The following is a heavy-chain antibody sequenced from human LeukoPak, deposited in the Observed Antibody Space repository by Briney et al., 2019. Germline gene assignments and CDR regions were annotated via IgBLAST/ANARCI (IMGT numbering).Heavy chain of an antibody. CDR3: ARDPARDGYNLWGAFDI. V-gene: IGHV1-69*13. CDR2: IIPTFGTA. Sequence: GASVKVSCKASGGTFSSYAISWVRQAPGQGLEWMGGIIPTFGTANYAQKFQGRVTITADESTSTAYMELSSLRSEDTAVYYCARDPARDGYNLWGAFDIWAKGQWSPSLQ. D-gene: IGHD5-24*01. J-gene: IGHJ3*02. CDR1: GGTFSSYA.